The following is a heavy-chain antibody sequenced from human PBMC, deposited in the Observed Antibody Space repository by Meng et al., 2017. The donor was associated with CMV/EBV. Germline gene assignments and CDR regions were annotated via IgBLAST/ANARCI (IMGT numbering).Heavy chain of an antibody. CDR3: AKDLGVRRGFYGMDV. CDR1: GFTFSSYA. V-gene: IGHV3-23*03. Sequence: GESLKISCAASGFTFSSYAMSWVRQAPGQGLEWVSVIYSGCSSTYYADSVKGRFTISRDNSKNTLYLQMNSLRAEDTAVYYCAKDLGVRRGFYGMDVWGQGTTVTVSS. CDR2: IYSGCSST. D-gene: IGHD3-16*01. J-gene: IGHJ6*02.